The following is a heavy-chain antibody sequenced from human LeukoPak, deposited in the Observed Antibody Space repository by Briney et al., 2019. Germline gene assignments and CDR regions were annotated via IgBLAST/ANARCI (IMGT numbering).Heavy chain of an antibody. CDR2: ISAYNGNT. CDR1: GYTFTSYG. J-gene: IGHJ6*03. CDR3: ARWGPSYDFWSGYSLAYYYYYMDV. V-gene: IGHV1-18*01. D-gene: IGHD3-3*01. Sequence: ASVKVSCKASGYTFTSYGISWVRQAPGQGLEWMGWISAYNGNTNYAQKLQGRVTMTTDTSTSTAYMELRSLRSDDTAVYYCARWGPSYDFWSGYSLAYYYYYMDVWGKGTTVPVSS.